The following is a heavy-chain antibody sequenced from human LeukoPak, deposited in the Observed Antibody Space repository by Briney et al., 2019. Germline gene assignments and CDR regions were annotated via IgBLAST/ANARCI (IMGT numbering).Heavy chain of an antibody. V-gene: IGHV3-20*04. CDR1: GFTFSSYW. J-gene: IGHJ4*02. CDR2: INWNGGKT. Sequence: PGGSLRLSCAASGFTFSSYWMSWVRQAPGKGLEWVASINWNGGKTGYADSVKGRFTISRDKAKNSLYLQLNSLRAEDTALYYCAREGEKTYYDFWTTYYIGYWGQGTLVTVSS. CDR3: AREGEKTYYDFWTTYYIGY. D-gene: IGHD3-3*01.